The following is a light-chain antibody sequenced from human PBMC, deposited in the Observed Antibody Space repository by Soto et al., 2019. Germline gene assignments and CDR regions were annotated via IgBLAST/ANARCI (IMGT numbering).Light chain of an antibody. V-gene: IGKV3-20*01. J-gene: IGKJ2*01. CDR1: QSISSSS. CDR2: SAS. Sequence: EIVLTQSPGTLSLSPGERATLSCRASQSISSSSLAWYKQKPGQAPRLLIYSASSRATGIPDRFSGSGSGTDFTLTISRLEPEDFAVYYCQQYDSSPVTFVQGTKLDIK. CDR3: QQYDSSPVT.